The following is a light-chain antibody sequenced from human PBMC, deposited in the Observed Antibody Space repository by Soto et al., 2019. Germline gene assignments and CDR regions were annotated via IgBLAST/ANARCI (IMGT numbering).Light chain of an antibody. CDR3: CSYAGNFV. V-gene: IGLV2-11*01. CDR1: SSDVGGNNY. J-gene: IGLJ1*01. CDR2: DVS. Sequence: QSVLTQPRSVSGSPGQSVTIPCSGTSSDVGGNNYVSWYQQHPGKAPKLMIYDVSKRPSGVPDRFSGSKSGNTASLTISGLQAEDEADYYCCSYAGNFVFGTGTKLTVL.